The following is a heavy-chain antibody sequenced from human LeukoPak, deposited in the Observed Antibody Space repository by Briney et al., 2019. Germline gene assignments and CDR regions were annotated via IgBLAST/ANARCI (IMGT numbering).Heavy chain of an antibody. CDR2: ISSSSNYI. J-gene: IGHJ3*02. V-gene: IGHV3-21*01. CDR3: ARDFLTILGAFDI. Sequence: PGGSLRLSCAASGFTFSSYDMNWVRQAPGKGLEWVSSISSSSNYIYYADSVKGRFTISRDNAKNSLYLQMNSLRAEDTAVYYCARDFLTILGAFDIWGQGTMVTVSS. CDR1: GFTFSSYD. D-gene: IGHD3-9*01.